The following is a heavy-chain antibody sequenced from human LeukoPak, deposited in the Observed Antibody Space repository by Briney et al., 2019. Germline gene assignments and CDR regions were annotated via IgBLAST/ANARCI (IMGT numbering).Heavy chain of an antibody. CDR3: AREDGVEQPGMDV. CDR2: IIPIFGIA. J-gene: IGHJ6*02. D-gene: IGHD1/OR15-1a*01. V-gene: IGHV1-69*04. Sequence: ASVKVSCKASGGTSSSYAISWVRQAPGQGLEWMGRIIPIFGIANYAQKSQGRVTITADKSTSTAYMELSSLRSEDTAVYYCAREDGVEQPGMDVWGQGTTVTVSS. CDR1: GGTSSSYA.